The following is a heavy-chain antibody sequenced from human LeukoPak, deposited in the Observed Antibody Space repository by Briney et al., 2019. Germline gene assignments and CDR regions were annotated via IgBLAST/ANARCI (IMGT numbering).Heavy chain of an antibody. J-gene: IGHJ3*02. CDR3: AKVGYYYDSSAYSRDAFDI. D-gene: IGHD3-22*01. CDR1: GFTFSSYA. CDR2: IRGSGGST. V-gene: IGHV3-23*01. Sequence: PGGSLRLSCAASGFTFSSYAMSWVRQAPGKGLEWVSGIRGSGGSTYYADSVKGRFTISRDNPKNTLYLQMNSLRAEDTAVYYCAKVGYYYDSSAYSRDAFDIWGQGTMVTVSS.